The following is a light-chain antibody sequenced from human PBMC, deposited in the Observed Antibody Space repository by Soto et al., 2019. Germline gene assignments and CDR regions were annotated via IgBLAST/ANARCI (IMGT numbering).Light chain of an antibody. Sequence: QSALTQPASVSGSPGQSIIISCTGTSSDVGGYNYVSWYQQHPGKAPKLMIYEVSNRPSGVSNRFSGSKSGNTASLTISGLQAEDEADYYCSSYTSSSTNYVFGTGTKLTVL. CDR3: SSYTSSSTNYV. CDR1: SSDVGGYNY. J-gene: IGLJ1*01. CDR2: EVS. V-gene: IGLV2-14*01.